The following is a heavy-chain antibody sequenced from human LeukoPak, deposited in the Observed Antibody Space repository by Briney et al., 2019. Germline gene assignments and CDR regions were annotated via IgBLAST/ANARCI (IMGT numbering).Heavy chain of an antibody. V-gene: IGHV4-59*11. Sequence: SETLSLTCTVSGGSISGHYWSWIRQPPGKGLEWIGYIYYTGSTNYNPSLKSRVTISVDTSKNQFSLKLSSVTAADTAVYYCARDRRYDFWSGPNYYYYMDVWGKGTTVTVSS. CDR2: IYYTGST. CDR1: GGSISGHY. CDR3: ARDRRYDFWSGPNYYYYMDV. D-gene: IGHD3-3*01. J-gene: IGHJ6*03.